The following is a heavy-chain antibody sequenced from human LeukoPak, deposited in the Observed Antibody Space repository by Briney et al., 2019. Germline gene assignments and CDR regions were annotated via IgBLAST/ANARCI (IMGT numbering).Heavy chain of an antibody. J-gene: IGHJ4*02. V-gene: IGHV3-48*01. CDR2: ISSSGSTV. CDR3: SLLAVASPQDY. D-gene: IGHD6-19*01. Sequence: GGSLRLSCAASGFTFSRYSMNWVRQAPGKGLEWVSDISSSGSTVYYADSVKGRFTTSRDNAKNFLYLQMHSLRAEDTAVYYCSLLAVASPQDYWGQGTLVTVSS. CDR1: GFTFSRYS.